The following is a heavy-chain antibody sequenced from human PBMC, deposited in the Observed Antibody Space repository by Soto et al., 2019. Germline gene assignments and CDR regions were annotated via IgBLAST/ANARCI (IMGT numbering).Heavy chain of an antibody. Sequence: EVQVLESGGALVQPGGSLRLSCAASGFTFSNYAMSWVRQAPGKGLEWVSSISGSGGTTYYADSVKGRLTLSRDNSKNTLYLQMNSLRVEDTAVYYCAKNNMGYYLDYCCQGTLVTVSS. CDR3: AKNNMGYYLDY. CDR2: ISGSGGTT. CDR1: GFTFSNYA. V-gene: IGHV3-23*01. D-gene: IGHD3-10*01. J-gene: IGHJ4*02.